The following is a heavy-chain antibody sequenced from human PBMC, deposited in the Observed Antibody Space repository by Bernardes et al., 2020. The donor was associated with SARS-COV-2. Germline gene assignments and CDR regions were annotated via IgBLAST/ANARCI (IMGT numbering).Heavy chain of an antibody. V-gene: IGHV4-4*07. CDR2: IYITGTT. Sequence: SAPLFVTSTGSGCSISSDYGRWLRTPAGKGLEWLGRIYITGTTNYNPSLKSRVTMSVDTSKNQFSLKVTSVTAADTAVYYCARDSGNIVTTTERFDYWGQGTLVTVSS. CDR1: GCSISSDY. D-gene: IGHD5-12*01. CDR3: ARDSGNIVTTTERFDY. J-gene: IGHJ4*02.